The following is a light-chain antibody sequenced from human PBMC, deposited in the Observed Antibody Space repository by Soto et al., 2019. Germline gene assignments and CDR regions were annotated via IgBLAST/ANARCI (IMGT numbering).Light chain of an antibody. V-gene: IGKV1-5*01. J-gene: IGKJ1*01. CDR3: QQYNSYPWT. CDR1: ESISSW. CDR2: DAS. Sequence: DIQMTQSPSTLSASVGDRVTISCRASESISSWLAWYQQKPGKAPKVLIYDASSLKSGVPSRFSGSGSGTEFTLTISSLQPDDLATYYCQQYNSYPWTFGQGTKVEIK.